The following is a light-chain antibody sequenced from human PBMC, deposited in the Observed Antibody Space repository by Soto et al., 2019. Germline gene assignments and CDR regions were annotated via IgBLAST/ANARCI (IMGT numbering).Light chain of an antibody. J-gene: IGKJ1*01. V-gene: IGKV3-20*01. CDR2: GTS. CDR1: QTISSNY. CDR3: QQYVSWT. Sequence: EFVLTQSPGTLSVSPGERATLSCRASQTISSNYLAWYQQKPGQAPSLLIYGTSNRATGIPDRFSGSGYGTDFTLTISRLEPEDSAIYYCQQYVSWTFGQGTKVEIK.